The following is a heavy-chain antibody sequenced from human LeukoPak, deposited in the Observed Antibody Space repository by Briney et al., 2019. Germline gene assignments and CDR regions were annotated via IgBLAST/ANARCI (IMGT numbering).Heavy chain of an antibody. Sequence: GESLKVSCKGSGYSFTSYWIGWVRQMPGKGLEWMGTIYPGDSDTRYSPSFQGQVTISADKSISTAYLQWSSLKASDTAMYYCARGGGYSYGKYYFDYWGQGTLVTVSS. D-gene: IGHD5-18*01. J-gene: IGHJ4*02. CDR2: IYPGDSDT. CDR3: ARGGGYSYGKYYFDY. V-gene: IGHV5-51*01. CDR1: GYSFTSYW.